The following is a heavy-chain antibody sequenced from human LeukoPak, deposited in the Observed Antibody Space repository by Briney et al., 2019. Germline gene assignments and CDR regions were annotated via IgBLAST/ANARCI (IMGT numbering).Heavy chain of an antibody. CDR2: ISGSGGNT. CDR3: ARDKIEGPTKLAY. CDR1: GFTFSSYA. J-gene: IGHJ4*02. Sequence: GGSLSLSCAASGFTFSSYAMSWVRQPPGKGLEWVSGISGSGGNTYYADSVKGRFTISRDNSKNSLYLQMNSLRAEDTAVYYCARDKIEGPTKLAYWCQGILVTVSS. V-gene: IGHV3-23*01. D-gene: IGHD1-1*01.